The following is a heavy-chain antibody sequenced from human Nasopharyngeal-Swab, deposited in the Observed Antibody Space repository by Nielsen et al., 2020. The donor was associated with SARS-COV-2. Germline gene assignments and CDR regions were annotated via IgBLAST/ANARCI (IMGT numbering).Heavy chain of an antibody. D-gene: IGHD2-2*01. CDR1: GFTFSGSA. V-gene: IGHV3-73*01. J-gene: IGHJ5*02. CDR3: TRAYCSSTACYPQFDP. CDR2: IKRKGNTYAT. Sequence: GESMKISCAASGFTFSGSAMHWVRQASGKGLEWVGRIKRKGNTYATAYAASVKGRFTISRDDSKNTAYLQMNSLKTEDTAVNYCTRAYCSSTACYPQFDPWGQGTLVTVSS.